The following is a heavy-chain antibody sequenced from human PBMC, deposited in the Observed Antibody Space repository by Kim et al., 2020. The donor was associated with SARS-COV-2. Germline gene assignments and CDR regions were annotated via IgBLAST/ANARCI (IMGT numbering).Heavy chain of an antibody. CDR2: ISYDGSNK. Sequence: GGSLRLSCAASGFTFSSYAMHWVRQAPGKGLEWVAVISYDGSNKYYADSVKGRFTISRDNSKNTLYLQMNSLRAEDTAVYYCAREGWAAAEFDYWGQGTLVTVSS. V-gene: IGHV3-30*04. CDR1: GFTFSSYA. CDR3: AREGWAAAEFDY. D-gene: IGHD1-26*01. J-gene: IGHJ4*02.